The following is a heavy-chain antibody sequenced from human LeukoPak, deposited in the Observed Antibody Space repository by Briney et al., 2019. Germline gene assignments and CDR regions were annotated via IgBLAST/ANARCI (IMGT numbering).Heavy chain of an antibody. D-gene: IGHD2-2*02. CDR1: GYTFTGYY. J-gene: IGHJ4*02. CDR3: ASTSCHTRCPFDY. Sequence: ASVKVSCKASGYTFTGYYMHWVRPAPGQGLEWMGWINPNSGGTNYAQKSQGRVTMTRDTSISTAYMELSRLRSDDTAVYYCASTSCHTRCPFDYWGQGTLVTVSS. V-gene: IGHV1-2*02. CDR2: INPNSGGT.